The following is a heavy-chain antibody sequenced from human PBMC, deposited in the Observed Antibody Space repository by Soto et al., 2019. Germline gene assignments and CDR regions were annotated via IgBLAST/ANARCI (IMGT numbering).Heavy chain of an antibody. Sequence: GGSLRLSCAASGFTFSSYAMSWVRQAPGKGLEWVSAISGSGGSTYYADSVKGRFTISRDNSKNTLYLQMNSLRAEDTAVYYCARDASVPYYYGSGSYYYYYYYMDVWGKGTTVTVSS. V-gene: IGHV3-23*01. CDR2: ISGSGGST. D-gene: IGHD3-10*01. CDR3: ARDASVPYYYGSGSYYYYYYYMDV. J-gene: IGHJ6*03. CDR1: GFTFSSYA.